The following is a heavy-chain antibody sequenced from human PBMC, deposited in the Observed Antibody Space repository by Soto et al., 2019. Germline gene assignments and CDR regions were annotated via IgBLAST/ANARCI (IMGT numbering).Heavy chain of an antibody. J-gene: IGHJ3*02. D-gene: IGHD4-17*01. CDR3: ARVAHDYGDLDAFYI. V-gene: IGHV1-69*12. Sequence: QVQLVQSGAEVKKPGSSVKVSCKASGGTFRSYAISWVRQAPGQGLEWMGGIIPIFGTANYAQKFQGRVTITADESTSTAYMELSSLRSEDTVVYYCARVAHDYGDLDAFYIWGQGPMVTVSS. CDR1: GGTFRSYA. CDR2: IIPIFGTA.